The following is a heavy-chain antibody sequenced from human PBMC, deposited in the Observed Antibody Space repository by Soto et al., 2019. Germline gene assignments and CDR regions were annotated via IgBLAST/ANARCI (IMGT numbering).Heavy chain of an antibody. CDR3: ARARYYASGSRTSYYFDY. D-gene: IGHD3-10*01. CDR1: GGSISSGGYS. Sequence: QLQLQESGSGLVKPSQTLSLTCAVSGGSISSGGYSWSWIRQPPGKGLEWIGYIYHSGSTDYNPSPKSRVTISVDRSKNQFSLKRSSVTAADTAVYYCARARYYASGSRTSYYFDYWGQGTLVTVSS. V-gene: IGHV4-30-2*01. J-gene: IGHJ4*02. CDR2: IYHSGST.